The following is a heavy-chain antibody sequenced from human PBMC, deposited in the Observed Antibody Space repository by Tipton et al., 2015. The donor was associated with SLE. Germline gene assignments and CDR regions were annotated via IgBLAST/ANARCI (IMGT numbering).Heavy chain of an antibody. D-gene: IGHD1-26*01. Sequence: SLRLSCAASGFTVSSNYMSWVRQAPGKGLEWVSVIYSGGSTYYADSVKGRFTISRDNSKNTLYLQMNSLRAEDTAVYYCARDRWELLMGAFDIWGQGTMVTVSP. V-gene: IGHV3-66*02. CDR2: IYSGGST. CDR1: GFTVSSNY. J-gene: IGHJ3*02. CDR3: ARDRWELLMGAFDI.